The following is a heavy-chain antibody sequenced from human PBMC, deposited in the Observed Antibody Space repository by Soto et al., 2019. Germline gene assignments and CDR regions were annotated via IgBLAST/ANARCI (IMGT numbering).Heavy chain of an antibody. CDR2: ISSGSSYI. V-gene: IGHV3-21*01. D-gene: IGHD6-13*01. Sequence: LRLSCAASGFTFSSYSMNWVRQATGKGLEWVSSISSGSSYIYYADSVKGRFTISRDNAKNSLYLQMNSLRAEDTAVYYCAGSGSSWYRDYYYGMDVWGQGTTVTGS. CDR3: AGSGSSWYRDYYYGMDV. CDR1: GFTFSSYS. J-gene: IGHJ6*02.